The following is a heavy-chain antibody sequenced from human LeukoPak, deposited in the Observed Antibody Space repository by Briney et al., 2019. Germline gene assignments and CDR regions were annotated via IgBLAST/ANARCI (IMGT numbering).Heavy chain of an antibody. V-gene: IGHV4-59*01. CDR1: GDSISSYY. CDR3: ARGSGWYLY. D-gene: IGHD6-19*01. CDR2: IYYSGST. J-gene: IGHJ4*02. Sequence: PSETLSLTCTVSGDSISSYYWSWIRQPPGKGLEWIGYIYYSGSTSYNPSLKSRVTMSVDTSKNQVSLKLSSLTAADTAVYYCARGSGWYLYWGQGTLVTVSS.